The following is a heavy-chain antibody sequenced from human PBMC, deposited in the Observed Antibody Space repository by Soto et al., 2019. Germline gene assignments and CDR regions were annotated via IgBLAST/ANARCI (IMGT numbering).Heavy chain of an antibody. CDR3: ARHVTQYSSSWKGVFDR. Sequence: PSETLSLTCTVSGGSISSSSYYWGWIRQPPGKGLEWIGSIYYSGSTYYNPSLKSRVTISVDTSKNQFSLKLSSVTAADTAVYYCARHVTQYSSSWKGVFDRWGQGTQVTVSS. V-gene: IGHV4-39*01. D-gene: IGHD6-13*01. CDR2: IYYSGST. CDR1: GGSISSSSYY. J-gene: IGHJ4*02.